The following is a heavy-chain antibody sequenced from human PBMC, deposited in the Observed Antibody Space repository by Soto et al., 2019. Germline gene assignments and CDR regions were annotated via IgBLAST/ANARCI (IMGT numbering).Heavy chain of an antibody. J-gene: IGHJ6*02. D-gene: IGHD3-16*01. V-gene: IGHV1-69*06. CDR2: IIPIFATV. CDR1: GGTHNNYA. CDR3: TRWGEAVRYQYYGLDV. Sequence: QVQLLQSGSEVRKPGSSVKVSCKASGGTHNNYAFTWVRQARGQGLEWVGGIIPIFATVVYAQRFEGRVTISAHKSTSTAYMELTNLSFDDTAVYYCTRWGEAVRYQYYGLDVWGQGTAITVSS.